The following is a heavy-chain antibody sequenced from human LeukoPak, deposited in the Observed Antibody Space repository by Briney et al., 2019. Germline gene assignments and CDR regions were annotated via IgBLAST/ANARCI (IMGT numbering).Heavy chain of an antibody. CDR2: INTDGSST. Sequence: PGGSLRLSCVASGFTFSSYWMHWVRQAPGKGLVWVSRINTDGSSTSYADSVKGRFTISRDNAKNTLYLQMNSLRAEDTAVYYCAREVSSQGGGNSEYFDYWGQGTLVTVSS. CDR1: GFTFSSYW. CDR3: AREVSSQGGGNSEYFDY. D-gene: IGHD4-23*01. J-gene: IGHJ4*02. V-gene: IGHV3-74*01.